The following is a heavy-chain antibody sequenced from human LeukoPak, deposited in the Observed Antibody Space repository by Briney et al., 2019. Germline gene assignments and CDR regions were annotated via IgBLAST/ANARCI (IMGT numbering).Heavy chain of an antibody. Sequence: GGSLRLSCVASGFTFRDFSMSWVRQAPGKGLEWVSVISNGGDHTHYADSVKGRFAISRDNSKNTLHLQMNSLRTEDTAIYYCAKDRLYFGNDFGDYWGQGTLATVSS. D-gene: IGHD3-9*01. V-gene: IGHV3-23*01. J-gene: IGHJ4*02. CDR1: GFTFRDFS. CDR2: ISNGGDHT. CDR3: AKDRLYFGNDFGDY.